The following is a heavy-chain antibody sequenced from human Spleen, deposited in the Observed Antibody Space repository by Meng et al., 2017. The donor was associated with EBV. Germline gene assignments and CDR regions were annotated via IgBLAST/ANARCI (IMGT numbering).Heavy chain of an antibody. J-gene: IGHJ4*02. CDR2: INPSGGST. CDR1: GVKFRHIA. CDR3: ARDKTMVRGLYYGGHFDY. Sequence: AEVKKPGPAVKVSCPASGVKFRHIAIGWVRQAPGQGLEWMGIINPSGGSTIYAQKFQARVTMTSDTSTSTVYMELSSLRSEDTAVYYCARDKTMVRGLYYGGHFDYWGQGTLVTVSS. D-gene: IGHD3-10*01. V-gene: IGHV1-46*01.